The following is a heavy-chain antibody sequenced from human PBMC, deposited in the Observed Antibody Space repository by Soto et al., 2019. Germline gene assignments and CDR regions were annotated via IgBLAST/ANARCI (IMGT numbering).Heavy chain of an antibody. CDR2: ISASSTYI. J-gene: IGHJ4*02. CDR3: ARVNSATGSTHFDY. D-gene: IGHD3-9*01. V-gene: IGHV3-21*01. Sequence: ESGGGLVKPGGSLRLSCAGSTFTFSSYSLNWVRQAPGKGLEWVSSISASSTYIFYADSVKGRFTISRDNAKNSVSLQMNSLRAEDTAVYYCARVNSATGSTHFDYWGQGTLVTVSS. CDR1: TFTFSSYS.